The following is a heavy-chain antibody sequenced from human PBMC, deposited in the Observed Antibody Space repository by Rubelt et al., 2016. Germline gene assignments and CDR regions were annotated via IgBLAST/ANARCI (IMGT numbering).Heavy chain of an antibody. V-gene: IGHV3-21*01. J-gene: IGHJ4*02. CDR2: ISSSSSYI. CDR3: ARTALRFLEWSGFDY. Sequence: GLEWVSSISSSSSYIYYADSVKGRFTISRDNAKNSLYLQMNSLRAEDTAVYYCARTALRFLEWSGFDYWGQGNLVTVSS. D-gene: IGHD3-3*01.